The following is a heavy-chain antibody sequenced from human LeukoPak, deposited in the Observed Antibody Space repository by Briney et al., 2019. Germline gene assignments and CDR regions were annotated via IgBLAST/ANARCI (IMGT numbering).Heavy chain of an antibody. CDR1: GGSFSGYY. J-gene: IGHJ6*03. V-gene: IGHV4-34*01. Sequence: SETLSLTCVVYGGSFSGYYWSWIRQPPGKGLEWIGEINHSGSTNYNPSLKSRVTISVDTSKNQFSLKLSSVTAADTAVYYCARGLNRYYYYMGVWGKGTTVTVSS. CDR3: ARGLNRYYYYMGV. CDR2: INHSGST.